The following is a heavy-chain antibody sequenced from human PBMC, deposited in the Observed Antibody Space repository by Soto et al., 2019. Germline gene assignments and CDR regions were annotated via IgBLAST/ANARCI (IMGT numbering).Heavy chain of an antibody. CDR3: ARDPLISGSGWDH. CDR2: ISSSGGTI. J-gene: IGHJ4*02. Sequence: GGSLRLSCVVSGFTFGDYYMAWIRQAPGKGLEWISYISSSGGTIYYSDYVKGRFTISRDNAKNSLYLQMNSLRAEDTAVYYCARDPLISGSGWDHWGQGTLVTVS. V-gene: IGHV3-11*01. CDR1: GFTFGDYY. D-gene: IGHD6-19*01.